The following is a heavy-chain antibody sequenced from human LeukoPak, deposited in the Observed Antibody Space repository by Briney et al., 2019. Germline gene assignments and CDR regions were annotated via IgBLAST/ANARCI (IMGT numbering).Heavy chain of an antibody. CDR1: GYSISSGYY. CDR3: ARGVAAAGIGY. V-gene: IGHV4-61*01. Sequence: SETLSLTCTVSGYSISSGYYWSWIRQPPGKGLEWIGYIYYSGSTNYNPSLKSRVSISVDTSKNQFSLKLSSVTAADTAVYYCARGVAAAGIGYWGQGTLVTVSS. CDR2: IYYSGST. J-gene: IGHJ4*02. D-gene: IGHD6-13*01.